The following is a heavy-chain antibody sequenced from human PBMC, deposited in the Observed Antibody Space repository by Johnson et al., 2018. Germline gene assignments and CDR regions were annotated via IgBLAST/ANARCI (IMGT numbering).Heavy chain of an antibody. CDR2: ISGSGGST. CDR1: GFTFDDYA. CDR3: AKSPEYGDYRRSGYYYGMDV. J-gene: IGHJ6*02. D-gene: IGHD4-17*01. V-gene: IGHV3-23*04. Sequence: QLVESGGVVVQPGGSLRLSCAASGFTFDDYAMHWVRQPPGKGLEWVSAISGSGGSTYYADSVKGRFTISRDNSKNTLYLQMNSRRAEDTAVYYCAKSPEYGDYRRSGYYYGMDVWGQGTTVTVSS.